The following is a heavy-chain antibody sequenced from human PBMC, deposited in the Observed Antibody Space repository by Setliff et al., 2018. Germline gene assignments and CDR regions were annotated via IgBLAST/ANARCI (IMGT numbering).Heavy chain of an antibody. Sequence: ASVKVSCKASGYTFTTYAISWMRQAPGQGLQWMGWINTNTGNPSYAQGFTGRFVFSLDTSVSTAYLQISSLKAEDTALYYCARASRFGTIKYRGDYYMDVWGKGTTVTVSS. CDR3: ARASRFGTIKYRGDYYMDV. CDR2: INTNTGNP. CDR1: GYTFTTYA. D-gene: IGHD3-10*01. V-gene: IGHV7-4-1*02. J-gene: IGHJ6*03.